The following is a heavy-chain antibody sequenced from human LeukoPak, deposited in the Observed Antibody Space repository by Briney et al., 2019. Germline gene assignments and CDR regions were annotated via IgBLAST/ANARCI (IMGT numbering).Heavy chain of an antibody. J-gene: IGHJ3*02. CDR1: GFTFSSYE. CDR3: ARDPQGAAFDI. Sequence: GGSLRLSCAASGFTFSSYEMNWVCEAPGKRREWVSYISNSGSIIYSADSVKGRFTISRDNAKNSLYLQTYSLRAEDTAVYYCARDPQGAAFDIWGQGTMVTVSS. CDR2: ISNSGSII. D-gene: IGHD3-16*01. V-gene: IGHV3-48*03.